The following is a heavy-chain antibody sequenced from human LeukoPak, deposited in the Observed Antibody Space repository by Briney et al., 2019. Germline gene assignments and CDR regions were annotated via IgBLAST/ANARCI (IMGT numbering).Heavy chain of an antibody. Sequence: GGSLRLSCAASGFTFSSYGMHWVRQAPGKGLEWISYIGSAIYYADSVKGRFTISRDNAKNSLYLQMNSLRAEDTAVYYCARDHAYAFDIWGQGTLVTVSS. CDR3: ARDHAYAFDI. CDR1: GFTFSSYG. CDR2: IGSAI. V-gene: IGHV3-48*01. J-gene: IGHJ3*02. D-gene: IGHD2-2*01.